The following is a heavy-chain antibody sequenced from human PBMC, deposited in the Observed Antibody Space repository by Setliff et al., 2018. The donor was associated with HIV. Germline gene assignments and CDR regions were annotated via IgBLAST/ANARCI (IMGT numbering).Heavy chain of an antibody. V-gene: IGHV4-34*01. Sequence: PSETLSLTFAVYGGSFSGYYWSWIRQPPGKGLECIGEINHSGSTNYNPSLKSRVTISLDPSKNQFSLKLSFVTAADTAVFYCARGPNPGAYFDYWGQGTLVTVSS. CDR3: ARGPNPGAYFDY. CDR1: GGSFSGYY. CDR2: INHSGST. D-gene: IGHD2-8*01. J-gene: IGHJ4*02.